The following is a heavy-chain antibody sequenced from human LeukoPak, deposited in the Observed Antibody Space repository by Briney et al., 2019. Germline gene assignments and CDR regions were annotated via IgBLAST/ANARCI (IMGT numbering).Heavy chain of an antibody. Sequence: GGSLRLSCATSGFTFGTYGMHWVRQAPGKGPEWVAVISYDGRSKFYVDSVKGRFTISRDNSENTLYLQMNSLGAEDTALYYCAKDRDSSGYRNRAFDYWGQGTLVTVSS. CDR3: AKDRDSSGYRNRAFDY. D-gene: IGHD3-22*01. V-gene: IGHV3-30*18. CDR2: ISYDGRSK. J-gene: IGHJ4*02. CDR1: GFTFGTYG.